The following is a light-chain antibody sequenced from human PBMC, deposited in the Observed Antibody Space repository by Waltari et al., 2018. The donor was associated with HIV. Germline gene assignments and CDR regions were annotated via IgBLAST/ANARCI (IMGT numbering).Light chain of an antibody. V-gene: IGLV1-47*01. Sequence: QSVLTQPPSTSATPGQRVTILCSGASSNIGSHFVSWYQHLPGATPKLLIYESDRRPSGGPDRFSGSESGTSASRAISGLRSEDEADYYCAAWDNYLNAWVFGGGTRVTVL. CDR2: ESD. CDR3: AAWDNYLNAWV. CDR1: SSNIGSHF. J-gene: IGLJ3*02.